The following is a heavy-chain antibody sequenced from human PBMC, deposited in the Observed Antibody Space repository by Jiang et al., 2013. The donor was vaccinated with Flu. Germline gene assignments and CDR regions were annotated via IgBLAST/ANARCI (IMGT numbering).Heavy chain of an antibody. CDR3: ASSGVVTGRGPTSDAFDI. Sequence: GLEWMGWISAYNGNTNYAQKLQGRVTMTTDTSTSTAYMELRSLRSDDTAVYYCASSGVVTGRGPTSDAFDIWGQGTMVTVSS. CDR2: ISAYNGNT. V-gene: IGHV1-18*01. J-gene: IGHJ3*02. D-gene: IGHD2-21*02.